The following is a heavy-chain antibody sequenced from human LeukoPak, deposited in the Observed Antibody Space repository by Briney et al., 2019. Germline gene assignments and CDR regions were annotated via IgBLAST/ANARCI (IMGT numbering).Heavy chain of an antibody. CDR1: GYTFSTYD. CDR3: ARVAGSIDY. D-gene: IGHD6-19*01. J-gene: IGHJ4*02. Sequence: ASVEVSCKASGYTFSTYDINWVRQATGQGLEWMGWTNINSGYTGYAQKFQGRLTITRNTSIYTAYMELSSLRSEDTAVYYCARVAGSIDYWGQGTLVTVSS. CDR2: TNINSGYT. V-gene: IGHV1-8*03.